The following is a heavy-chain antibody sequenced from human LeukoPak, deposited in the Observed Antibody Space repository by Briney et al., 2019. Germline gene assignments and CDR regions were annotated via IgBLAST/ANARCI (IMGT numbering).Heavy chain of an antibody. CDR2: IYYSGST. CDR3: ARRSDYYDSSGYSYYFDY. V-gene: IGHV4-59*12. Sequence: SETLSLTCTVSGGSISSYYWSWIRQPPGKGLEWIGYIYYSGSTNYNPSLKSRVTISVDTSKNQSSLKLSSVTAADTAVYYCARRSDYYDSSGYSYYFDYWGQGTLVTVSS. CDR1: GGSISSYY. J-gene: IGHJ4*02. D-gene: IGHD3-22*01.